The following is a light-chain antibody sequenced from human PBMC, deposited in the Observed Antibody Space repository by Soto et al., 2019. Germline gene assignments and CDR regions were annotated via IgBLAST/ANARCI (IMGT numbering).Light chain of an antibody. Sequence: ALTQPASVSGAPGQSITISCTGTNSDVNYVSWHQQHPGKAPKLMIYEVINRSSGVSTRFSGSKSGNTASLTISGLQAEDEADYYCSSSTSSNTFVFGTGTKATVL. J-gene: IGLJ1*01. CDR1: NSDVNY. CDR3: SSSTSSNTFV. CDR2: EVI. V-gene: IGLV2-14*01.